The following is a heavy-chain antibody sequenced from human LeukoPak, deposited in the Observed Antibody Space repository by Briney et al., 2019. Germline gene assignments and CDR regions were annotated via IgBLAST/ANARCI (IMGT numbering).Heavy chain of an antibody. D-gene: IGHD5-12*01. CDR2: ITPNSGNT. CDR1: GYTFTDYY. CDR3: ARTVAEGAFDI. V-gene: IGHV1-8*02. J-gene: IGHJ3*02. Sequence: ASVKVSCKASGYTFTDYYIHWVRQTPGQGLEWMGWITPNSGNTGYAQKFQGRVTMTRNTSISTAYMELSSLRSEDTAVYYCARTVAEGAFDIWGQGTMVTVSS.